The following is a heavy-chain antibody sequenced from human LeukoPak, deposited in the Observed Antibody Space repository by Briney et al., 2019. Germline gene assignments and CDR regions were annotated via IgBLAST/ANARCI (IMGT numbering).Heavy chain of an antibody. D-gene: IGHD1-7*01. CDR2: ISGSGGST. Sequence: GGSLRLSCAASGFTFSSYAMSWVRQAPGKGLEWVSAISGSGGSTYYADSVKGRFTISRDNSKNTLYLQMNSLRADDTAVYYCAKRRGLELTYHYHMDVWGKGTTVTVFS. CDR1: GFTFSSYA. V-gene: IGHV3-23*01. J-gene: IGHJ6*03. CDR3: AKRRGLELTYHYHMDV.